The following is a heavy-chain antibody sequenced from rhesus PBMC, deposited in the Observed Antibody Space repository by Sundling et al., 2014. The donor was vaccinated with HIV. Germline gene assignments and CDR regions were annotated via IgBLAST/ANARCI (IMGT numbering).Heavy chain of an antibody. V-gene: IGHV4-160*01. CDR3: ARDPYEGWSDKWDY. CDR1: GASINNNR. CDR2: IYGNPGST. J-gene: IGHJ4*01. D-gene: IGHD3-22*01. Sequence: QVQLQESGPGLVKPSETLSLTCTVSGASINNNRWTWIRQSPGKAPEWIGYIYGNPGSTNYNPSLRSRVTISRDTSKNQVSLKLSSVTAADTAVYYCARDPYEGWSDKWDYWGQGVLVTVVL.